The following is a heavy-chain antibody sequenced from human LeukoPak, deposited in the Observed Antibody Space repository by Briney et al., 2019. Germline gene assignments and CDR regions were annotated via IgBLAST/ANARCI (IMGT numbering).Heavy chain of an antibody. D-gene: IGHD3-9*01. Sequence: SETLSLTCNVSGASIRSGRNYWGWIRQPPGKGLEWIGTTHYSGNTYYNPSLKSRVTISLDTSKNQFSLRLNSVTAADTAVYYCARGDWYFDYWGQGTLVTVSS. CDR2: THYSGNT. J-gene: IGHJ4*02. V-gene: IGHV4-39*07. CDR3: ARGDWYFDY. CDR1: GASIRSGRNY.